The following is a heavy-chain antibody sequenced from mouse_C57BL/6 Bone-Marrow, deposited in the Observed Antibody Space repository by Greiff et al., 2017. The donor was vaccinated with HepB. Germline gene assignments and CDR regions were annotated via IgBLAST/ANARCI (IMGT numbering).Heavy chain of an antibody. CDR2: INPYNGGT. CDR1: GYTFTDYY. J-gene: IGHJ1*03. Sequence: EVQLQQSGPVLVKPGASVKMSCKASGYTFTDYYMNWVKQSHGKSLEWIGVINPYNGGTSYNQKFKGKATLTVDKSSSTAYMELNSLTSEDSAVYYCAREEGKKLLRFDWYFDVWGTGTTVTVSS. D-gene: IGHD1-1*01. CDR3: AREEGKKLLRFDWYFDV. V-gene: IGHV1-19*01.